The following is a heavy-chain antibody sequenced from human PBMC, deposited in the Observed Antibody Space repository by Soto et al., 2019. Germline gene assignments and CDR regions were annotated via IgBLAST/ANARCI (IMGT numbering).Heavy chain of an antibody. J-gene: IGHJ4*02. CDR2: INAGNGNT. CDR1: GYTFTSYA. CDR3: ATSSRQGYYFDY. Sequence: GASVKVSCKASGYTFTSYAMHWVRQAPGQRLEWMGWINAGNGNTKYSQKFQGRVTITRDTSASTAYMELSSLRSEDTAVYYCATSSRQGYYFDYWGQGTLVTVSS. D-gene: IGHD3-10*01. V-gene: IGHV1-3*01.